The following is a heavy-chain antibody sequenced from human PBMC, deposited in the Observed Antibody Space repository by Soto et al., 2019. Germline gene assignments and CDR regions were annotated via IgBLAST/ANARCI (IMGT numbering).Heavy chain of an antibody. Sequence: PGGSLRLSCAASGFTFSSYAMHWVRQAPGKGLEWVAVISYDGSNKYYADSVKGRFTISRDNSKNTLYLQMNSLRAEDTAVYYCARGRYSYVKSPLYGMDVWGQGTTVTVSS. CDR1: GFTFSSYA. CDR2: ISYDGSNK. D-gene: IGHD5-18*01. CDR3: ARGRYSYVKSPLYGMDV. V-gene: IGHV3-30-3*01. J-gene: IGHJ6*02.